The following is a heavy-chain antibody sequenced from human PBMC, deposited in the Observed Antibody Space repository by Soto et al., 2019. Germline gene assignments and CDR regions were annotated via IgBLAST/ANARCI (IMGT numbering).Heavy chain of an antibody. CDR1: GGSISNPADY. V-gene: IGHV4-39*01. CDR3: GRRSLLVDPT. CDR2: IYYGGTT. J-gene: IGHJ4*02. Sequence: SETLSLTCSVSGGSISNPADYWAWIRQPPGKGLEWIGSIYYGGTTHYSPSLKSRVTVSADTSKNQFSLRLSSVSAADTAVYYCGRRSLLVDPTWGQGILVTVSS. D-gene: IGHD2-21*01.